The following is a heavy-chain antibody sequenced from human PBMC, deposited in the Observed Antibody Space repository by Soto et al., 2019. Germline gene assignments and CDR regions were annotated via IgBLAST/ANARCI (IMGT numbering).Heavy chain of an antibody. Sequence: GWSLILSCAASGFTFSSYAMHWVRQAPGKGLEWVAVISYDGSNKYYADSVKGRFTISRDNSKNTLYLQMNSLRAADTAVYYCARDPYSSGWYFDYWGQGT. CDR1: GFTFSSYA. V-gene: IGHV3-30-3*01. J-gene: IGHJ4*02. CDR3: ARDPYSSGWYFDY. CDR2: ISYDGSNK. D-gene: IGHD6-19*01.